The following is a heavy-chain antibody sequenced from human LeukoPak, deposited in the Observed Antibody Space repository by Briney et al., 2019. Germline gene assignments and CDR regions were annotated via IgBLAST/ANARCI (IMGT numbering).Heavy chain of an antibody. Sequence: SETLSLTCTVSAGSFSSFYWTWIRQPPGKRLEWIGYVSKSESTNYNPSLKSRVTISVDTSKNQFSLKLSSVTAADTAVYYCARLDGSGSYPYYYYYYMDVWGKGTTVTISS. V-gene: IGHV4-4*08. CDR3: ARLDGSGSYPYYYYYYMDV. CDR2: VSKSEST. J-gene: IGHJ6*03. CDR1: AGSFSSFY. D-gene: IGHD3-10*01.